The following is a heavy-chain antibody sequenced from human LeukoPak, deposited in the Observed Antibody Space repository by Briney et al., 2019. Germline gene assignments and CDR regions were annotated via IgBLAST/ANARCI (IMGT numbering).Heavy chain of an antibody. D-gene: IGHD3-3*01. CDR2: MNPNSGNT. CDR3: ARGPSRPYYDFWSGYYFNY. J-gene: IGHJ4*02. CDR1: GHTFTSYD. V-gene: IGHV1-8*03. Sequence: ASVKVSCKASGHTFTSYDINWVRQATGQGLEWMGWMNPNSGNTVYAQKFEGRVTITRNTSISTAYMELSSLRSEDTAVYYCARGPSRPYYDFWSGYYFNYWGQGTLVTVSS.